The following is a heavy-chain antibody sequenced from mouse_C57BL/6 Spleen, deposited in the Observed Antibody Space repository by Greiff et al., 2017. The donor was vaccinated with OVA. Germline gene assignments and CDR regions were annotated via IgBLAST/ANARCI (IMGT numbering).Heavy chain of an antibody. Sequence: QVQLQQPGAELVRPGSSVKLSCKASGYTFTSYWMDWVKQRPGQGLEWIGNIYPSDSETHYNQKFKDKATLTVDKSSSTAYMQLSSLTSEDSAVYYWAKAGTFWYFDVWGTGTTVTVSS. V-gene: IGHV1-61*01. CDR2: IYPSDSET. D-gene: IGHD4-1*01. CDR3: AKAGTFWYFDV. J-gene: IGHJ1*03. CDR1: GYTFTSYW.